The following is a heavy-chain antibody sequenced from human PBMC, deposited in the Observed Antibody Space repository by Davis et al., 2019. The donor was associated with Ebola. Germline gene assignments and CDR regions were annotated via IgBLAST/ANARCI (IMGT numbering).Heavy chain of an antibody. V-gene: IGHV3-30-3*01. D-gene: IGHD2-8*01. J-gene: IGHJ3*02. Sequence: GESLKISCAASGFTFSAYAMHWVRQAPGKGLEWVAVISYDGSNKYYADSVKGRLTISRDNSKNTLFLQMNSLRVEDTALYYSARFVYRAADTFDIWGQGTMVTVSS. CDR1: GFTFSAYA. CDR2: ISYDGSNK. CDR3: ARFVYRAADTFDI.